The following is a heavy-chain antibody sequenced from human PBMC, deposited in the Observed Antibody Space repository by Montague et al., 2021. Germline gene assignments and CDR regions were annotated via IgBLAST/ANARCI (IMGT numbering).Heavy chain of an antibody. D-gene: IGHD6-19*01. Sequence: SLRPSCAASGFTFRSYAMSWVRQSAGKGLEWVSTITASGATTYYEDFVKGRFTISRDNSKNTLYLQMNSLRAEDTAIYFCANARVAVAGAEDYWGQGALVTVSS. V-gene: IGHV3-23*01. CDR3: ANARVAVAGAEDY. J-gene: IGHJ4*02. CDR2: ITASGATT. CDR1: GFTFRSYA.